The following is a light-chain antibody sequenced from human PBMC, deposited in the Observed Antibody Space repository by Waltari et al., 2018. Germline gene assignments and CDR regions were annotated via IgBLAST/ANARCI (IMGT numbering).Light chain of an antibody. J-gene: IGLJ2*01. Sequence: QSVLTQPPSASATPGQSVTISCSGIRSNIGVNPVSWYQQLPGTAPKLLIYSNNHRSSGVPDRFSGSKSGTSASLAISGLQFEDEAEYYCASWDDSLIGPSVVFGGGTKLTVL. CDR3: ASWDDSLIGPSVV. CDR2: SNN. CDR1: RSNIGVNP. V-gene: IGLV1-44*01.